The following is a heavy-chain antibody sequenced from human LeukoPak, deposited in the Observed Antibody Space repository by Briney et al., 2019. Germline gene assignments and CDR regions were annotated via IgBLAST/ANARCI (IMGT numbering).Heavy chain of an antibody. D-gene: IGHD1-26*01. V-gene: IGHV5-10-1*01. Sequence: GESLKISCKGSGDSFTTYWINWVRQMPGKGLEWMGRADPSDSYTNYSPPFQGHVTISADKSISTAYLQWSSLKASDTAMYYCARRVGYSNHYGMDVWGQGTTVTVSP. CDR1: GDSFTTYW. J-gene: IGHJ6*01. CDR2: ADPSDSYT. CDR3: ARRVGYSNHYGMDV.